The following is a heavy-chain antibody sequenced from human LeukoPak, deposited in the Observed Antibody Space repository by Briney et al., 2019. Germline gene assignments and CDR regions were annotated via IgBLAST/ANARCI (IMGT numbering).Heavy chain of an antibody. V-gene: IGHV1-46*01. CDR1: GYTFTSYY. D-gene: IGHD6-13*01. CDR3: ARGIAAAGTDFDY. Sequence: ASVKVSCKASGYTFTSYYMHWVRQAPGQGLEWMGIINPSGGSTSYAQKLQGRVTMTTDTSTSTAYMELRSLRSDDTAVYYCARGIAAAGTDFDYWGQGTLVTVSS. CDR2: INPSGGST. J-gene: IGHJ4*02.